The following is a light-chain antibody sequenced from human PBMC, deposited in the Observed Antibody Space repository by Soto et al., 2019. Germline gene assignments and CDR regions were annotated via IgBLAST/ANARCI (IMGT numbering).Light chain of an antibody. CDR3: CAYAATYTYV. CDR1: SSDVGSYNL. J-gene: IGLJ1*01. Sequence: QSVLTQPASVSGSPGQPITISCTGTSSDVGSYNLVSWYQQHPGKAPKVMILQGYKRPSGVSNRFSGSKFGNTASLTISGLQAEDEAEYYCCAYAATYTYVFGTGTKLTVL. CDR2: QGY. V-gene: IGLV2-23*01.